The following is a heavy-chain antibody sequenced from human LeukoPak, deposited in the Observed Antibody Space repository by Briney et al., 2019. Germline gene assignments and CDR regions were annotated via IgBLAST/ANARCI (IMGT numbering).Heavy chain of an antibody. J-gene: IGHJ4*02. CDR1: GGSISSYY. Sequence: SETLSLTCTVSGGSISSYYWSWIRQPPGKGLEWIGYIYYSGSTNYNPSLKSRVTISVDTSKNQFSLKPSSVTAADTAVYYCARSSGSSGTDYWGQGTLVTVSS. CDR2: IYYSGST. D-gene: IGHD6-19*01. CDR3: ARSSGSSGTDY. V-gene: IGHV4-59*08.